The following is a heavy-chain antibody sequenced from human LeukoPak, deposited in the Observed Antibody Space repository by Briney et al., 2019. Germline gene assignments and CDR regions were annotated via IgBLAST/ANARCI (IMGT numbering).Heavy chain of an antibody. Sequence: GASVKVSCKVSGYTLTELSMHWVRQAPGKGLEWMGGFDPEDGETIYAQKFQGRVTMTEDTSTDTAYMELSSLRSEDTAVYYCARDPAGPHNYMVRGVNWFDPWGQGTLVTVSS. CDR3: ARDPAGPHNYMVRGVNWFDP. CDR2: FDPEDGET. D-gene: IGHD3-10*01. J-gene: IGHJ5*02. CDR1: GYTLTELS. V-gene: IGHV1-24*01.